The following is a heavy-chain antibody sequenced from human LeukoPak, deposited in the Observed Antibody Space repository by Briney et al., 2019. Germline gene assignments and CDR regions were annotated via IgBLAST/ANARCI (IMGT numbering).Heavy chain of an antibody. CDR2: IIPILGIA. Sequence: PEASVKVSCKASGGTFSSYAISWVPQAPGQGLEWMGRIIPILGIANYAQKFQGRVTITADKSTSTAYMELSSLRSEDTAVYYCARDHSPYDSSGYYPLWWDYWGQGTLVTVSS. V-gene: IGHV1-69*04. CDR3: ARDHSPYDSSGYYPLWWDY. CDR1: GGTFSSYA. D-gene: IGHD3-22*01. J-gene: IGHJ4*02.